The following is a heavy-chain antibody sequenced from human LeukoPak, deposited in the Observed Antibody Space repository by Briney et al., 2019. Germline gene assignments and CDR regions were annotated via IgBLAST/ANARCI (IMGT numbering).Heavy chain of an antibody. V-gene: IGHV3-30*18. CDR3: AKDGVYYASGSFDY. J-gene: IGHJ4*02. D-gene: IGHD3-10*01. Sequence: PGRSLRLSCAASGFTFSSYGMHWVRQAPGKGLEWVAVISYDGSNKYYADSVKGRFTISRDNSKDTLYLQMNSLRAEDTAVYYCAKDGVYYASGSFDYWGQGTLVTVSS. CDR2: ISYDGSNK. CDR1: GFTFSSYG.